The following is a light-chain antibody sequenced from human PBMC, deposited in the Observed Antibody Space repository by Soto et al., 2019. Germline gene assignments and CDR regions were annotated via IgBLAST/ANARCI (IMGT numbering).Light chain of an antibody. Sequence: EIVLTQSPATLSLSPGERATLSCRASQSVSSYLAWYQQKPGQAPRLLIYDASNRATGIPARFSGSGSGTDFTLTISSLEPEDFAVYYCQQRSNWTQTVGQGTKLEIK. V-gene: IGKV3-11*01. J-gene: IGKJ2*01. CDR3: QQRSNWTQT. CDR1: QSVSSY. CDR2: DAS.